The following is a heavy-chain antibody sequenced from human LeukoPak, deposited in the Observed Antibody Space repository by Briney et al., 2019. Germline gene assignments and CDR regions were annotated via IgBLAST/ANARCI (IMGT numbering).Heavy chain of an antibody. CDR1: GFTFDDYA. J-gene: IGHJ4*02. CDR2: ISWNSGSI. V-gene: IGHV3-9*01. Sequence: GRSLRLSCAASGFTFDDYAMHWVRQAPGKGLEWVSGISWNSGSIGYADSVKGRFTISRDNAKNYLYLQMNSLRAEDTALYYCAKGSTFGSGYYYYFDYWGQGTLVTVSS. CDR3: AKGSTFGSGYYYYFDY. D-gene: IGHD3-3*01.